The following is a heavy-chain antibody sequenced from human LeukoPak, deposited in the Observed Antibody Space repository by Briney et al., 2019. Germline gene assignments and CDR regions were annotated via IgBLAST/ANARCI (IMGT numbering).Heavy chain of an antibody. CDR1: GGSICSSSYY. V-gene: IGHV4-39*01. J-gene: IGHJ5*02. CDR3: ARGKAHNWFDP. Sequence: PSETLSLTCTVSGGSICSSSYYWGWICQPPGKGLEWIGSIYYSVSTYYNPSLKSRVTISVDTSKNQFSLKLSSVTAADTAVYYCARGKAHNWFDPWGQGTLVTVSS. CDR2: IYYSVST.